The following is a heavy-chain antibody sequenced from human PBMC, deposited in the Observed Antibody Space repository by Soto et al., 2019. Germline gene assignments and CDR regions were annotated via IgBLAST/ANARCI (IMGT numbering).Heavy chain of an antibody. V-gene: IGHV3-23*01. Sequence: EVQLLESGGGLVQPGGSLVLSCAASGFTFSSYAMSWVRQAPGKGLEWVSSMSGGGNDAYYADSVKGRFTSSRDNSRNTLYLQMNSLRADDTAVPYCARSLFLASTGIEPFDFWGQGTLVTVSS. CDR3: ARSLFLASTGIEPFDF. J-gene: IGHJ4*02. CDR2: MSGGGNDA. D-gene: IGHD6-13*01. CDR1: GFTFSSYA.